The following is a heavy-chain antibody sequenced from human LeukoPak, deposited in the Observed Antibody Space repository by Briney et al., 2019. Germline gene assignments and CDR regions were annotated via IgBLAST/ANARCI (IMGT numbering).Heavy chain of an antibody. CDR2: IYPGDSDT. CDR3: ARTPRDDILTDYYYGVDY. D-gene: IGHD3-9*01. J-gene: IGHJ4*02. CDR1: GYSFTSYW. V-gene: IGHV5-51*01. Sequence: GESLKISCKGSGYSFTSYWIGWVRQMPGKGLEWMGIIYPGDSDTRYSPSFQGQVTISADKSISTAYLQWSSLKASDTAMYYCARTPRDDILTDYYYGVDYWGQGTLVTVSS.